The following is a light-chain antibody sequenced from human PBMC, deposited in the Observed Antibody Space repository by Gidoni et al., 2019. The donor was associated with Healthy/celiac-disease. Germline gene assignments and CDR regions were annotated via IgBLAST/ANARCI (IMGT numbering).Light chain of an antibody. Sequence: QSALTQPPSASGSPGQSVTISCTGTSSDVGGHNYVSWYQQHPGKAPKLMIFEVNKRPSGLPDRFSGSKSGYTASLTVSGLQAEDEADYYCSSYAGSNNVVFAGGTNLTVL. CDR2: EVN. J-gene: IGLJ2*01. CDR3: SSYAGSNNVV. CDR1: SSDVGGHNY. V-gene: IGLV2-8*01.